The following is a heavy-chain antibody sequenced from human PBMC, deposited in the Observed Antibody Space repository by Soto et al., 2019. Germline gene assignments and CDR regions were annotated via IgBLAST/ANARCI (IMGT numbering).Heavy chain of an antibody. Sequence: GGSLRLSCAASGLTFSSYAMSWVRLAPGKGLEWVSGISGSGVTTYYADSVKGRFTISRDNSKNTLYLQMNSLRAEDTAIYYCATSREWLRFIEYWGQGALVTVSS. J-gene: IGHJ4*02. CDR1: GLTFSSYA. CDR2: ISGSGVTT. D-gene: IGHD5-12*01. CDR3: ATSREWLRFIEY. V-gene: IGHV3-23*01.